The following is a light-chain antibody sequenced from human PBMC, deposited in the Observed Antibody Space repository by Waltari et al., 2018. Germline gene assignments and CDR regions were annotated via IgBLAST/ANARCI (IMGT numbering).Light chain of an antibody. CDR2: KAS. CDR1: QSISSW. Sequence: DIQMTQSPSTLSAYVGDRVTIPCRASQSISSWLAWYQQKPRKAPKLLIYKASSLESGVPSRFSGSGSGTEFPLTISSLQPDDCATYYCQQYNSYSPWTFGQGTKVEIK. CDR3: QQYNSYSPWT. V-gene: IGKV1-5*03. J-gene: IGKJ1*01.